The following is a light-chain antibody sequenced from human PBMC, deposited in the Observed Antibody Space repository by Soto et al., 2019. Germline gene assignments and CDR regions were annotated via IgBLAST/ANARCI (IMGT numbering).Light chain of an antibody. J-gene: IGKJ1*01. CDR3: QQYNNWPPART. CDR1: QSVGSN. Sequence: EIVMTQSPATLSVSPGERATLSCGASQSVGSNLAWYQQKPGQAPSLLIYGASTRATGIPARFSGSGSGTEFTLTISSLQSEDFAIYFCQQYNNWPPARTFGQGTKVEIK. CDR2: GAS. V-gene: IGKV3-15*01.